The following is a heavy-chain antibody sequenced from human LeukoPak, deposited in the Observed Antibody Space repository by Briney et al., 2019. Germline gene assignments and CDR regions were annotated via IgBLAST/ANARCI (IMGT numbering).Heavy chain of an antibody. J-gene: IGHJ3*02. Sequence: SETLSLTCTVSGGSISSYYRSWIRQPPGKGLEWIGYIYYSGSTNYNPSLKSRVTISVDTSKNQFSLKLSSVTAADTAVYYCARDKGLDAFDIWGQGTMVTVSS. CDR2: IYYSGST. V-gene: IGHV4-59*01. CDR1: GGSISSYY. CDR3: ARDKGLDAFDI.